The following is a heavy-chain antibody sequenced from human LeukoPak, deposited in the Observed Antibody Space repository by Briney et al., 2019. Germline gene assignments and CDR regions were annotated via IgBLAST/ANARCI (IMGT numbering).Heavy chain of an antibody. CDR2: IYPGDSNM. D-gene: IGHD6-13*01. V-gene: IGHV5-51*01. CDR3: ARLAISSIWSVYFDY. J-gene: IGHJ4*02. Sequence: GESLKISCKGSGYTFTSYWIGWVRQMPGKGLEWMGIIYPGDSNMRYSPSFPGQVTVSADKSISTAYLQWSSLKASDTAMYYCARLAISSIWSVYFDYWGQGTLVTVSS. CDR1: GYTFTSYW.